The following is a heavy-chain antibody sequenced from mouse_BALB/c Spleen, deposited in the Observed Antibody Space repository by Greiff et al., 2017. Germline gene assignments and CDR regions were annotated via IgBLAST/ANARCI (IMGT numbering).Heavy chain of an antibody. J-gene: IGHJ3*01. Sequence: QVQLKESGAELAKPGASVKMSCKASGYTFTSYWMHWVKQRPGQGLEWIGYINPSTGYTEYNQKFKDKATLTADKSSSTAYMQLSSLTSEASAVYYCARSQNRYGDHAWFAYWGQGTLVTVSA. D-gene: IGHD2-14*01. V-gene: IGHV1-7*01. CDR1: GYTFTSYW. CDR2: INPSTGYT. CDR3: ARSQNRYGDHAWFAY.